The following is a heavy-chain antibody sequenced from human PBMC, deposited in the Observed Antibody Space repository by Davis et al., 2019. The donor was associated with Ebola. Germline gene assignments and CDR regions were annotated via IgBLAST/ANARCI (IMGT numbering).Heavy chain of an antibody. Sequence: PGGSLRPSCAAPGFTFSNYGLHWLRQAPGKGVEWVGVIWYDGSKKYYAESVKGRFTISRDNSNNTLYLQMSSLRVEDTAVYYCARGALGVTTRHFDYWGQGTLVTVSS. CDR3: ARGALGVTTRHFDY. V-gene: IGHV3-33*01. CDR2: IWYDGSKK. CDR1: GFTFSNYG. J-gene: IGHJ4*02. D-gene: IGHD4-17*01.